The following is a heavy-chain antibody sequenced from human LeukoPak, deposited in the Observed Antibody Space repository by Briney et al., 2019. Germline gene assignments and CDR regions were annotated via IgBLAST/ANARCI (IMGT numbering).Heavy chain of an antibody. CDR1: GFTFDDYA. V-gene: IGHV3-74*01. CDR3: ARDKWYYDSSGYYDY. Sequence: GGSLRLSCAVSGFTFDDYAMHWVRQAPGKGLVWVSRIKSDGSTTNYADSVKGRFTISRDNAKNSLYLQMNSLRAEDTAVYYCARDKWYYDSSGYYDYWGQGTLVTVSP. CDR2: IKSDGSTT. D-gene: IGHD3-22*01. J-gene: IGHJ4*02.